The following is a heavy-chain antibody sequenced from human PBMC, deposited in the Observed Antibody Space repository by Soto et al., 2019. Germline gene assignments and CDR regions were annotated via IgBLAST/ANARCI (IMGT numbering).Heavy chain of an antibody. Sequence: TLSLTCTVSGVSISTYYWSWIRQPPGKALEWLARIDWDDDKYYSTSLKTRLTISKDTSKNQVVLTMTNMDPVDTATYYCARMMSVAGYYYGMDVWGQGTTVTVSS. V-gene: IGHV2-70*11. D-gene: IGHD6-13*01. J-gene: IGHJ6*02. CDR3: ARMMSVAGYYYGMDV. CDR2: IDWDDDK. CDR1: GVSISTYYW.